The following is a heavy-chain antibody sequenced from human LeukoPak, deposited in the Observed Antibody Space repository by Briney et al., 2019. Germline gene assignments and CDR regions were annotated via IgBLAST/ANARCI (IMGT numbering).Heavy chain of an antibody. CDR1: GFTFGDYA. D-gene: IGHD3-22*01. V-gene: IGHV3-48*03. Sequence: GGSLRLSCTASGFTFGDYAMSWVRQAPGKGLEWVSYISSSGSTIYYADSVKGRFTISRDNAKNSLYLQMNSLRAEDTAVYYCARAGYYYDSSGYPHFDYWGQGTLVTVSS. CDR3: ARAGYYYDSSGYPHFDY. J-gene: IGHJ4*02. CDR2: ISSSGSTI.